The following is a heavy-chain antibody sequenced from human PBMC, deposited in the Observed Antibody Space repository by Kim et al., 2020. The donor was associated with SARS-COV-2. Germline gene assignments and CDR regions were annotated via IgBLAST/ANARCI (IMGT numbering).Heavy chain of an antibody. CDR3: ARDRYFDWLLLHYYYYGMDV. Sequence: RVTISVDTSKNQFSLKLSSVTAADTAVYYCARDRYFDWLLLHYYYYGMDVWGQGTTVTVSS. V-gene: IGHV4-34*01. J-gene: IGHJ6*02. D-gene: IGHD3-9*01.